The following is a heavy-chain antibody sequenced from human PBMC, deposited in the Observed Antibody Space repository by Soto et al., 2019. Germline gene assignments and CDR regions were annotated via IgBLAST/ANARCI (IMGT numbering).Heavy chain of an antibody. CDR1: GFTFSDYG. CDR2: IWFDGSNE. Sequence: QVQLVESGGGVVQPGWSLRLSCAASGFTFSDYGMHWVRQAPGEGLQWVAVIWFDGSNEHYADSVKGRFTISRDNSKNTLYLQMNSLRDEDTAVYYCARGVGATGACWGQGTMVTVSS. D-gene: IGHD1-26*01. J-gene: IGHJ3*01. V-gene: IGHV3-33*01. CDR3: ARGVGATGAC.